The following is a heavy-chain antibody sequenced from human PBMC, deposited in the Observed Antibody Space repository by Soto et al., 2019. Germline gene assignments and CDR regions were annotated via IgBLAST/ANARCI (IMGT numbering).Heavy chain of an antibody. Sequence: LNVSFTGSVSKLSTYWLPWVRVLPWRGLEWMGIIYPGKSKTIYSPSFQGLVTISADTSLNTAYLQWDSLRASGPALYYCARGFTGSAGPFDPWGQGILPTDSS. CDR3: ARGFTGSAGPFDP. V-gene: IGHV5-51*01. CDR2: IYPGKSKT. CDR1: VSKLSTYW. J-gene: IGHJ5*02. D-gene: IGHD2-8*02.